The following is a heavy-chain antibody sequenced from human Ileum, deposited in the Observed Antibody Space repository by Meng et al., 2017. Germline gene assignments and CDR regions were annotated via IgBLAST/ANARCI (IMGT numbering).Heavy chain of an antibody. D-gene: IGHD1-14*01. CDR1: GFIVSTNF. V-gene: IGHV3-66*04. Sequence: EVQLVESGGGLVQPGGSLRLSCAASGFIVSTNFMSWVRQAPGKGLEWVSVIYSGGSTYYADSVKGRFTISRDKSKNTLYLQMNSLRAEDTAVYYCAGHRNDWNYSDYWGRGTLVTVSS. CDR2: IYSGGST. J-gene: IGHJ4*02. CDR3: AGHRNDWNYSDY.